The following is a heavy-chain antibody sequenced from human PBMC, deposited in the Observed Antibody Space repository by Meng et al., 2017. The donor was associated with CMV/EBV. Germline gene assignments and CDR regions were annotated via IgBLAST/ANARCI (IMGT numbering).Heavy chain of an antibody. J-gene: IGHJ3*02. CDR2: IISIFGTA. CDR1: VGILSSYA. CDR3: AGTYYYGSSGYYYSAFDI. D-gene: IGHD3-22*01. Sequence: SVKVSCKASVGILSSYAISWVRQAPGQGLEWMGGIISIFGTANYAQKFQGRVTITTDESTSTAYTELSSLRSDDTAVYYCAGTYYYGSSGYYYSAFDIWGQGTMVTVSS. V-gene: IGHV1-69*05.